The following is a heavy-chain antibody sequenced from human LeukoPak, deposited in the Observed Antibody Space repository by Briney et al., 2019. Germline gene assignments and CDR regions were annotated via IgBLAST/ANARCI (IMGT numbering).Heavy chain of an antibody. J-gene: IGHJ4*02. V-gene: IGHV4-59*08. D-gene: IGHD6-13*01. CDR2: IYYSGST. Sequence: PSETLSLTCTVSGGSISSYYWSWIRQPPGKGLEWIGYIYYSGSTNYNPSLKSRVTISVDTSKNQFSLTLSSVTAADTPVYYCARHADKAAAGAVDYWGQGTLVTVSS. CDR3: ARHADKAAAGAVDY. CDR1: GGSISSYY.